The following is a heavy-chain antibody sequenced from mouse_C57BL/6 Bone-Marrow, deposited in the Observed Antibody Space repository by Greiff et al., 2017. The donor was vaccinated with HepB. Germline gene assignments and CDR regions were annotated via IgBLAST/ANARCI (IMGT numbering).Heavy chain of an antibody. CDR1: GYTFTSYD. D-gene: IGHD1-1*01. Sequence: VQLQESGPELVKPGASVKLSCKASGYTFTSYDINGVKQRPGQGLEWIGWIYPRDGSTKYNEKFKGKATLTVDTSSSTAYMELHSLTSEDSAVYFCAREGYYGSRVWFAYWGQGTLVTVSA. CDR2: IYPRDGST. CDR3: AREGYYGSRVWFAY. J-gene: IGHJ3*01. V-gene: IGHV1-85*01.